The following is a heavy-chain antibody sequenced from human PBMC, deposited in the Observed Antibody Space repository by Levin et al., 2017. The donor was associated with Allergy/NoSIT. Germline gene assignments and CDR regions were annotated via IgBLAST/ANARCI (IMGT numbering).Heavy chain of an antibody. Sequence: ASVKVSCKGSGYSFTSYWISWVRQMPGKGLEWMGRIDPSDSYTNYSPSFQGHVTISADKSISTAYLQWSSLKASDTAMYYCASNTGYSSSWDFDYWGQGTLVTVSS. V-gene: IGHV5-10-1*01. CDR3: ASNTGYSSSWDFDY. J-gene: IGHJ4*02. CDR2: IDPSDSYT. D-gene: IGHD6-13*01. CDR1: GYSFTSYW.